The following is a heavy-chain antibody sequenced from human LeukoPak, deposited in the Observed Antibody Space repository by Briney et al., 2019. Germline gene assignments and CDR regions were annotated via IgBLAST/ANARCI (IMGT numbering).Heavy chain of an antibody. V-gene: IGHV1-69*05. J-gene: IGHJ4*02. Sequence: VASVNVSCKSSGGTFSNYAISWVRQAPGQGLEWMGGIIPIFGTAIYAQKFQGRVTITTDVYPSTPYMALSSLRSEDTAVYYCARANYCDSSGYFLFDYWGQGTLVTVSS. D-gene: IGHD3-22*01. CDR1: GGTFSNYA. CDR3: ARANYCDSSGYFLFDY. CDR2: IIPIFGTA.